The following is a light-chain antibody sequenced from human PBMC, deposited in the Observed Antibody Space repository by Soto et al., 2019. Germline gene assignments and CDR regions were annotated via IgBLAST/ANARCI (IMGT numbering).Light chain of an antibody. Sequence: EIVMTQSPATLSVSPGERATLSCRASQSVNTNLAWYQQKPGQAPRLLISDASTRATGIPARFSGSGSGTEFTLTISSLQSEDFAVYYCQQSYTTPHTFGQGTKLEI. CDR3: QQSYTTPHT. CDR2: DAS. J-gene: IGKJ2*01. CDR1: QSVNTN. V-gene: IGKV3-15*01.